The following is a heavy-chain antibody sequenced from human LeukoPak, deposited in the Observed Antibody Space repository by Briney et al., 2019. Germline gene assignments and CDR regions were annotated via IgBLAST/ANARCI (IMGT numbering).Heavy chain of an antibody. CDR1: GFTFSSYS. J-gene: IGHJ6*03. Sequence: GGSLRLSCAASGFTFSSYSMNWVRQAPGKGLEWVSYISSSSSTIYYADSVKGRFTISRDNAKNSLYLQMNSLRAEDTAVYYCARDNSDYVGAGGNYYYYYMDVWGKGTTVTVSS. CDR2: ISSSSSTI. V-gene: IGHV3-48*01. D-gene: IGHD4-23*01. CDR3: ARDNSDYVGAGGNYYYYYMDV.